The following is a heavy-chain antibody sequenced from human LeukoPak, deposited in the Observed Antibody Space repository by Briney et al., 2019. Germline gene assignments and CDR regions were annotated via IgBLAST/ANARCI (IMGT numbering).Heavy chain of an antibody. CDR2: INHSGST. Sequence: SETLSLTCAVYGGSFSGYYWSWIRQPPGKGLEWIGEINHSGSTNYNPSLKSRVTISVDTSKNQFSLKLSSVTAADTAVYYCAREGLWFEDYDILTGYSKFDPWAREPWSPSPQ. CDR1: GGSFSGYY. D-gene: IGHD3-9*01. J-gene: IGHJ5*02. CDR3: AREGLWFEDYDILTGYSKFDP. V-gene: IGHV4-34*01.